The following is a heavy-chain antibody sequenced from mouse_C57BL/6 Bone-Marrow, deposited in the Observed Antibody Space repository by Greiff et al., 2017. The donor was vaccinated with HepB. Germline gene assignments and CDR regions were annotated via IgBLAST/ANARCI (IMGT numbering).Heavy chain of an antibody. Sequence: EVQLVESGGGLVKPGGSLKLSCAASGFTFSDYGMHWVRQAPEKGLEWVAYISSGSSTIYYADTVKGRFAISRDNAKNTLFLQMTSLRSEDTAMYYCATLYDYDVRDYWGQGTTLTVSS. CDR1: GFTFSDYG. V-gene: IGHV5-17*01. CDR3: ATLYDYDVRDY. J-gene: IGHJ2*01. D-gene: IGHD2-4*01. CDR2: ISSGSSTI.